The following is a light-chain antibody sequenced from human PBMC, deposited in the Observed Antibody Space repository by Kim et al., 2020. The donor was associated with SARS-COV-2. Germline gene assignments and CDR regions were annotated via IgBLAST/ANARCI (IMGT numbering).Light chain of an antibody. CDR3: SSYSSSSTPWV. J-gene: IGLJ3*02. CDR1: SSDVGGYNY. Sequence: QSLTISCTGTSSDVGGYNYVSWDQQHPGKAPKLMIYDVSTRPSGVSKRFSGSKSGNTASLTISGLQAEDEADYYCSSYSSSSTPWVFGGGTQLTVL. V-gene: IGLV2-14*04. CDR2: DVS.